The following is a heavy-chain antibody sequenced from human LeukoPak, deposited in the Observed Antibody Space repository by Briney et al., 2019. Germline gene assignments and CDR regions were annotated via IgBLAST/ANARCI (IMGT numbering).Heavy chain of an antibody. D-gene: IGHD4/OR15-4a*01. J-gene: IGHJ3*02. CDR3: AREYGGDTFDI. CDR2: TSASASSI. Sequence: PGGSLRLSCAASGFTFSSYEMNWVRQAPAKGLEWVSYTSASASSIYYADSVKGRFTISRDNAKNSLYLQMNSLRAEDTAVYYCAREYGGDTFDIWGQGTMVTVSS. CDR1: GFTFSSYE. V-gene: IGHV3-48*03.